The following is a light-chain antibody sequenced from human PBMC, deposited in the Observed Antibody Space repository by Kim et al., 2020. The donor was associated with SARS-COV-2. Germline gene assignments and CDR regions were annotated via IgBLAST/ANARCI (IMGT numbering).Light chain of an antibody. J-gene: IGLJ1*01. V-gene: IGLV2-14*03. CDR2: DVS. CDR3: SSYTSSSPYV. Sequence: GQPNTISCTGTSRDVGGYNYVSWYQQHPGKAPKLMIYDVSNRPSGVSNRFSGSKSGNTASLTISGLQAEDEADYYCSSYTSSSPYVFGTGTKVTVL. CDR1: SRDVGGYNY.